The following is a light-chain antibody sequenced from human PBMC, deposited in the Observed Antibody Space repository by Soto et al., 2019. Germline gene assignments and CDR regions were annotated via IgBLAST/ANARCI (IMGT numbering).Light chain of an antibody. CDR2: KAS. Sequence: DIQMTQSPSTLSASVGDRVTITCRASQSISSWLAWYQQKPGKAPKLLIYKASSLESGVPSRFSGSGSGTEFTLTITSMQTDDFANYYCQQYHSYSLTFGGGTKVDI. V-gene: IGKV1-5*03. J-gene: IGKJ4*01. CDR3: QQYHSYSLT. CDR1: QSISSW.